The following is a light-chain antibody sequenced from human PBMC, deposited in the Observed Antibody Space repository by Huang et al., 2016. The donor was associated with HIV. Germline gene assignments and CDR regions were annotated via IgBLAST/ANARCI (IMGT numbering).Light chain of an antibody. J-gene: IGKJ5*01. CDR1: QSLIHSAGNTY. CDR2: KVS. CDR3: IQHTHRPPVT. Sequence: DVVMTQSPLSLPVTLVPPASISCGSRQSLIHSAGNTYLNWLLQRPGQSPRRLIFKVSIRDSGVPDRFSGSRACTNVTLKINRVEDEDIGVDYCIQHTHRPPVTFGQGTRLEMK. V-gene: IGKV2-30*02.